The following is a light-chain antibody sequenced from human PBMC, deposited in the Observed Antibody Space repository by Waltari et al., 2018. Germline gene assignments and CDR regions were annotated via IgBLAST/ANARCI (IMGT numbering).Light chain of an antibody. CDR2: GAS. Sequence: VVTQSPATLSLSPGERPTLSCRASQNVTNNVAWYQQRPGQAPRVLIFGASTRATDTPTRFRGSGAGTEFTLTISSLQSEDFAIYYCQHHATSLWTFGQGTRVEI. CDR1: QNVTNN. CDR3: QHHATSLWT. J-gene: IGKJ1*01. V-gene: IGKV3-15*01.